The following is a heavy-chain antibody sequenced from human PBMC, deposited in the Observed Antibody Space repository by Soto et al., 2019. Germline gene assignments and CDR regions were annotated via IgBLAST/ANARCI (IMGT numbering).Heavy chain of an antibody. J-gene: IGHJ4*02. CDR1: GFTFSSYN. D-gene: IGHD3-16*02. CDR3: ARDXWVMITFGGVIAPPPDY. CDR2: ISSSSSYI. Sequence: GGSLRLSCAASGFTFSSYNMNWVRQAPGKGLEWVSSISSSSSYIYYADSVKGRFTISRDNAKNSLYLQMNSLKAEDTAVYYCARDXWVMITFGGVIAPPPDYWGQGTLVTVSS. V-gene: IGHV3-21*01.